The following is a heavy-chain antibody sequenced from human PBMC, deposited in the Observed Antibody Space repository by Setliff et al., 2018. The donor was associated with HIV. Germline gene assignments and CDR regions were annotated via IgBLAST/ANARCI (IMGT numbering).Heavy chain of an antibody. Sequence: PSETLSLTCTVSGGSVSDTSYYWGWIRQPTGKGLEWLANVYYSGGTYYNPSLNSRVTISVDTSRNQFSLKLTSVTAADTALYFCARLGDSGYDFRGYFDYWGQGKLVTVSS. D-gene: IGHD5-12*01. CDR3: ARLGDSGYDFRGYFDY. CDR2: VYYSGGT. CDR1: GGSVSDTSYY. V-gene: IGHV4-39*01. J-gene: IGHJ4*02.